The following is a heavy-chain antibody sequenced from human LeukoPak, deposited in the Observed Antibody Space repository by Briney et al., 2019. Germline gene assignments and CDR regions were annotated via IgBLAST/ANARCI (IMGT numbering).Heavy chain of an antibody. V-gene: IGHV3-7*03. CDR2: MKQDGSEK. Sequence: GGPLRLSCAASGFTFSSYAMTRVRQAPGKGLEWVASMKQDGSEKYYVDSVKGRFTFSRDNAKNSLYLQMDSLRAEDTAIYYCARDKSAGADTGSSFYYWGQGALVTVSS. J-gene: IGHJ4*02. CDR3: ARDKSAGADTGSSFYY. CDR1: GFTFSSYA. D-gene: IGHD3-10*01.